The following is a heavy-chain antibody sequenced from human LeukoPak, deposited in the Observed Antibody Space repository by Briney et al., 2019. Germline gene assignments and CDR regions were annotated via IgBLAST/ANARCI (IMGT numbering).Heavy chain of an antibody. Sequence: GGSLRLSCAASGFTVSSNYMSWVRQAPGKGLEWVSVIYSGGSTYYADSVKGRFTISRDNSKNSLYLQMNSLRAEDTAVYYCARGLLWFGDYYYYYMDVWGKGTTVTISS. D-gene: IGHD3-10*01. J-gene: IGHJ6*03. CDR1: GFTVSSNY. V-gene: IGHV3-66*01. CDR3: ARGLLWFGDYYYYYMDV. CDR2: IYSGGST.